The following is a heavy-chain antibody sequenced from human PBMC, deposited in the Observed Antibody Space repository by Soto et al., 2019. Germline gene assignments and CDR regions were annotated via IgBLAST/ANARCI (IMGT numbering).Heavy chain of an antibody. CDR3: ARALRGYDWNRRTDYFHGLDV. V-gene: IGHV4-61*03. Sequence: PTDTLYLTCIVSGGSVRSDTNYWSWIRQSPGKGREWIGYIYYSGDTNYNPSLKSRVTVSVDTSQNRFSLKLRSVTAADTAVYFCARALRGYDWNRRTDYFHGLDVWGQGTTVTVSS. D-gene: IGHD1-20*01. J-gene: IGHJ6*02. CDR1: GGSVRSDTNY. CDR2: IYYSGDT.